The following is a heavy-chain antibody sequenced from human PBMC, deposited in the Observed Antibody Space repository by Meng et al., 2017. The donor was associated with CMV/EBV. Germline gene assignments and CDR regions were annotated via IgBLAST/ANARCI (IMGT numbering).Heavy chain of an antibody. V-gene: IGHV4-61*02. CDR3: AREVVVITPYNWFDP. D-gene: IGHD3-22*01. CDR1: GGSISSGSYY. Sequence: QVHLQASGPGLRKLSQTLSPTCPVPGGSISSGSYYWSWIRQPAGKGMEWIARIYTSGSTNYNPSLKSRVTISVDTSKNQFSLKLSSVTAADTAVYYCAREVVVITPYNWFDPWGQGTLVTVSS. J-gene: IGHJ5*02. CDR2: IYTSGST.